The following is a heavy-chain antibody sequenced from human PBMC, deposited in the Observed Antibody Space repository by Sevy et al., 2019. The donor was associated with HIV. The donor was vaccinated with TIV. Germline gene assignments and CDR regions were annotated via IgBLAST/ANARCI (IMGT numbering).Heavy chain of an antibody. Sequence: GGSLRLSCAASGFTFSDYYMRWIRQAPGKGLEWISYISGSDYTIYYADSVKGRFTISRDNAKNSLYLQMNSLRAEDTAVYYCARDHVKDGDLGDYYYFAMDVWGQGTTVTVSS. J-gene: IGHJ6*02. V-gene: IGHV3-11*01. CDR1: GFTFSDYY. CDR3: ARDHVKDGDLGDYYYFAMDV. CDR2: ISGSDYTI. D-gene: IGHD4-17*01.